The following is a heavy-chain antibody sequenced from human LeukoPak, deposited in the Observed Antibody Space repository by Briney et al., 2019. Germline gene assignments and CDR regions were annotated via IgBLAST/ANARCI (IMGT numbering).Heavy chain of an antibody. CDR2: TYSSGST. CDR3: ARGLGIGKDYFDC. CDR1: GGSINSGSYY. Sequence: SETLSLTCTVSGGSINSGSYYWSWIRQPAGKGLEWIGRTYSSGSTNYNPSLKGRVTISVDTSKNQFSLKLSSVTAADTAVYYCARGLGIGKDYFDCWGQGTLVTVSS. D-gene: IGHD7-27*01. J-gene: IGHJ4*02. V-gene: IGHV4-61*02.